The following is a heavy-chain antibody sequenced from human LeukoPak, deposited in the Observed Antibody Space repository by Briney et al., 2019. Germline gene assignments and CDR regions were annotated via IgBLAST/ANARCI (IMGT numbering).Heavy chain of an antibody. CDR3: AKVLGYCSSTSCYYYFDY. CDR1: GFTFSSYA. Sequence: GGSLRLSCAASGFTFSSYAMSWVRQAPGKGLEWVSTISGSGGGTYYADAVKGWFTISRDNSKNTLYLQMNSLRAEDTAVYYCAKVLGYCSSTSCYYYFDYWGQGTLVTVSS. D-gene: IGHD2-2*01. V-gene: IGHV3-23*01. J-gene: IGHJ4*02. CDR2: ISGSGGGT.